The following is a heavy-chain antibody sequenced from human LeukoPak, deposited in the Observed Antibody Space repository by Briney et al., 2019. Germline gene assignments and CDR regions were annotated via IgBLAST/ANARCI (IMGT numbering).Heavy chain of an antibody. CDR2: IFYTGSS. Sequence: SETLSLTCTVSGGSISSYYWSWIRQPPGKGLEWIGHIFYTGSSNYNPSLRSRVTISLDRSKNQFSLRLTSVTAADTAVYYCARAGAWQIDPWGQGILVTVSS. CDR3: ARAGAWQIDP. D-gene: IGHD3-10*01. CDR1: GGSISSYY. J-gene: IGHJ5*02. V-gene: IGHV4-59*01.